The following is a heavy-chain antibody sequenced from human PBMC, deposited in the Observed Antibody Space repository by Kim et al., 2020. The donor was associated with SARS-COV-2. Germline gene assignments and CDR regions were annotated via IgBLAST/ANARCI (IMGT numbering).Heavy chain of an antibody. CDR3: ARGRHTSGYYYTYFDY. D-gene: IGHD3-22*01. CDR2: ISKTGDT. J-gene: IGHJ4*02. Sequence: GGSLRLSCAASGFTFRGYDMHWVRQTTGKGLEWVSGISKTGDTYYPGSVKGRFTISRENAQNSLYLQMNSLRAGDTAVYYCARGRHTSGYYYTYFDYWGQGTLVTVSS. V-gene: IGHV3-13*01. CDR1: GFTFRGYD.